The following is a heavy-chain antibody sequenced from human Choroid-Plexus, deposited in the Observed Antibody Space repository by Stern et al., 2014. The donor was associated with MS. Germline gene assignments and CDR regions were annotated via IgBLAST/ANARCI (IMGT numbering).Heavy chain of an antibody. CDR3: AKDRQYLTHFFDH. V-gene: IGHV3-30*18. D-gene: IGHD2/OR15-2a*01. CDR2: VSYDGSNK. Sequence: VQLVQSGGGVVQPGRPLRLSCAASGFTFGSCAMHWVRQAPGKGLEWVAGVSYDGSNKYYADSVKGRFTVSRDNSQNTLYMQMSSLRAEDTAVYYCAKDRQYLTHFFDHWGQGSLVTVSS. CDR1: GFTFGSCA. J-gene: IGHJ5*02.